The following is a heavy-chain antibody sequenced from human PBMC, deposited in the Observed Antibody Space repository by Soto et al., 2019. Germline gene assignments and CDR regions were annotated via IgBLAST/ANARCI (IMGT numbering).Heavy chain of an antibody. CDR1: GGTFSSYA. D-gene: IGHD5-18*01. Sequence: ASVKVSCKASGGTFSSYAISWVRQAPGQGLEWMGGIIPIFGTANYAQKFQGRVTITADESTSTAYMELSSLRSEDTAVYYCASDSSYGYYYSSCGMDAWGQGTTVTVSS. CDR2: IIPIFGTA. J-gene: IGHJ6*02. CDR3: ASDSSYGYYYSSCGMDA. V-gene: IGHV1-69*13.